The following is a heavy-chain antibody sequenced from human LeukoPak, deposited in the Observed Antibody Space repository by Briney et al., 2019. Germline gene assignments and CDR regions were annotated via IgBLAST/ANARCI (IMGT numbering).Heavy chain of an antibody. Sequence: GGSLRLSCAASGFTFSSYGMSWVRQAPGKGLEWVSAISGSGGSTYYADSAKGRFTISRDNSKNTLYLQMNSLRAEDTAVYYCAKSGYNYDSNAYPFIDYWGQGTLVTVSS. V-gene: IGHV3-23*01. CDR1: GFTFSSYG. CDR3: AKSGYNYDSNAYPFIDY. CDR2: ISGSGGST. J-gene: IGHJ4*02. D-gene: IGHD3-22*01.